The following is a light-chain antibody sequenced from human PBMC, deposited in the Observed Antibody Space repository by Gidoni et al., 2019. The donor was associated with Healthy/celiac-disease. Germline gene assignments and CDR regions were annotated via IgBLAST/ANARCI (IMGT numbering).Light chain of an antibody. J-gene: IGKJ1*01. V-gene: IGKV1-8*01. Sequence: AIRLTQSPSSFSASTGDRVTINCRASQGISSYLAWYQKKPGKAPKLLIYAASTLQSGVPSRCSGSGSGTDFTLTISCLQYEDFATYYCQQYYSYPRTFGQGTKVEIK. CDR2: AAS. CDR3: QQYYSYPRT. CDR1: QGISSY.